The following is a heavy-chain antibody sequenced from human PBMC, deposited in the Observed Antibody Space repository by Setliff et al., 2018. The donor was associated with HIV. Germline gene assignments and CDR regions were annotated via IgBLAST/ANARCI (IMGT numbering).Heavy chain of an antibody. CDR3: ARQRPPGYSSPYTIEY. D-gene: IGHD6-13*01. V-gene: IGHV5-51*01. J-gene: IGHJ4*02. CDR1: GYVFTNFY. CDR2: IDPGDSDT. Sequence: KVSCKTSGYVFTNFYIHWVRQVPGKGLEWMGIIDPGDSDTRYTPSYQGRIIMSIDRFRSTAYLQWRSLTPSDSALYYCARQRPPGYSSPYTIEYWGQGTLVTVSS.